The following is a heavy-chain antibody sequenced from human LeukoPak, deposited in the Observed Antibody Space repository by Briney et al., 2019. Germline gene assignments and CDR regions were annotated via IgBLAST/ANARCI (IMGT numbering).Heavy chain of an antibody. J-gene: IGHJ4*02. CDR1: GYTFTGYY. V-gene: IGHV1-2*04. D-gene: IGHD6-13*01. Sequence: GASVKVSCKASGYTFTGYYMHWVRQAPGQGLEWMGWINPNSGGTNYAQKFQGWVTMTRDTSISTAYMELSRLRSDDTAVYYCARGIAAAGMGRGTFDYWGQGTLVTVSS. CDR3: ARGIAAAGMGRGTFDY. CDR2: INPNSGGT.